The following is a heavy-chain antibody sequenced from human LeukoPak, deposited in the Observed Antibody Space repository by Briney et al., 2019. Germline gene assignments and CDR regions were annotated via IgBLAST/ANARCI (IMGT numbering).Heavy chain of an antibody. CDR3: ASGPRARDGSVYNWFDP. D-gene: IGHD3-10*01. Sequence: PSETLSLTCTVSGGSISSSSYYWGWIRKPPGKRLEWIGSIYYSGSTYYNPSLKSRVTISVDTSKNQFSLKLSSVTAADTAVYYCASGPRARDGSVYNWFDPWGQGTLVTVSS. CDR1: GGSISSSSYY. CDR2: IYYSGST. J-gene: IGHJ5*02. V-gene: IGHV4-39*07.